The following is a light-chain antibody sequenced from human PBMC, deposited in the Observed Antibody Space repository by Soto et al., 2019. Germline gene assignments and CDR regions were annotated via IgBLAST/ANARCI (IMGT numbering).Light chain of an antibody. CDR1: QSVRSN. Sequence: EIVMTQSPATLSVSPGESATLSCRASQSVRSNLAWYQQKRGQPPRLLIYGASTRATGVPARFSGSGSGTEFNLTISSLQSEDFAHSYCHQYNIWPPLIFGGGTKVETK. CDR3: HQYNIWPPLI. V-gene: IGKV3-15*01. CDR2: GAS. J-gene: IGKJ4*01.